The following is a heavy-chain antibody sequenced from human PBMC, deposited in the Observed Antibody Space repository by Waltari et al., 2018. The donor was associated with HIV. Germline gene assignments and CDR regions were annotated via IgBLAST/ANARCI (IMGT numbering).Heavy chain of an antibody. CDR3: ARAVRVGATPAFDI. J-gene: IGHJ3*02. V-gene: IGHV4-39*07. Sequence: QLQLQESGPGLVKPSETLSLTCTVSGGSISSSSYYWGWIRQPPGKGLEWIGSIYYSGSTYYNPSLKSRVTISVDTSKNQFSLKLSSVTAADTAVYYCARAVRVGATPAFDIWGQGTMVTVSS. CDR1: GGSISSSSYY. D-gene: IGHD1-26*01. CDR2: IYYSGST.